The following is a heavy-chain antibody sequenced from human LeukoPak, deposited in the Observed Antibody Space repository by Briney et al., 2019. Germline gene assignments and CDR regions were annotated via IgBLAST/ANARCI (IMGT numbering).Heavy chain of an antibody. D-gene: IGHD1-26*01. J-gene: IGHJ4*02. Sequence: GGSLRLSCAASGFTFSSYGMHWVRQAPGKGLEWVAVISYDGSNKYYADSVKGRFTISRDNSKNTLYLQMNSLRAEDTAVYYCASDWGHSGSYYFWGQGTLVTVSS. CDR1: GFTFSSYG. V-gene: IGHV3-30*03. CDR3: ASDWGHSGSYYF. CDR2: ISYDGSNK.